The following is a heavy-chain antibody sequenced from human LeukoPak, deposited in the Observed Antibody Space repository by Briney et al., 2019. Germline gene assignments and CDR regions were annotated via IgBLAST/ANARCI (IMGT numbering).Heavy chain of an antibody. V-gene: IGHV3-7*04. CDR1: GFTFDSYW. D-gene: IGHD1-1*01. CDR3: ARDNSRNDLEY. J-gene: IGHJ4*02. CDR2: INQDGSQQ. Sequence: GGSLRLSCAASGFTFDSYWMNWVRQAPGKELQWVANINQDGSQQHYVDSVKGRFTISRDNAKNSLYLQINSLRADDTAVYYCARDNSRNDLEYWGQGTLVTVSS.